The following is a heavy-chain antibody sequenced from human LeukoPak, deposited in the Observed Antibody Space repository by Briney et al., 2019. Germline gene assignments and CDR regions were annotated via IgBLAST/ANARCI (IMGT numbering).Heavy chain of an antibody. CDR3: ATGDVVAPTAAQRPLDY. CDR2: IYTSGST. Sequence: SQTLSLTCTVSGGSISSGSYYWSWIRQPAGKGLEWIGRIYTSGSTNYNPSLKSRVTISVDTSKNEFSLKLSSVTAADTAVYYCATGDVVAPTAAQRPLDYWGQGTLVTVSS. D-gene: IGHD2-2*01. J-gene: IGHJ4*02. CDR1: GGSISSGSYY. V-gene: IGHV4-61*02.